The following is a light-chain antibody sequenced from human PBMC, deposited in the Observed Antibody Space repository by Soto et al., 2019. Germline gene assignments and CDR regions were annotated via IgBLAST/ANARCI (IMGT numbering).Light chain of an antibody. V-gene: IGKV1-5*01. CDR3: QHYHSQSIT. CDR2: AAS. J-gene: IGKJ4*01. CDR1: ENIFKF. Sequence: DILLIQSPATLSASVGDRITITCRASENIFKFLAWYQQRSGSAPNPLIYAASDLERGVPSRCSGSGSGTEFPLTIDNLQPNDSATYFCQHYHSQSITFGGGTQVDVK.